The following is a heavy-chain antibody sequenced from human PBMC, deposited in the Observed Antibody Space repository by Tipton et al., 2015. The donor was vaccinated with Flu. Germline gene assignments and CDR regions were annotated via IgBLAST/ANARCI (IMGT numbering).Heavy chain of an antibody. CDR1: GGFISSYY. D-gene: IGHD1-26*01. V-gene: IGHV4-59*01. Sequence: TLSLTCTVSGGFISSYYWSWIRQPPGKGLEWIGHIYYSGSTNYNPSLQSRVTISVGTSKNQFSLKLSSVTAADTAVYYCAKQESRIVGGQYYYMDVWGKGTTVTVSS. CDR3: AKQESRIVGGQYYYMDV. CDR2: IYYSGST. J-gene: IGHJ6*03.